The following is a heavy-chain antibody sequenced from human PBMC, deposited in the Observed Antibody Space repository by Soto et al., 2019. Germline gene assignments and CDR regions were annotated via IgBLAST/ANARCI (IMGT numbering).Heavy chain of an antibody. J-gene: IGHJ5*02. D-gene: IGHD5-18*01. Sequence: PSETLSLTCTVSGGSISSSIYYWGWIRQPPGKGLEWIGSIYYSGSTYYNPSLKSRVTISVDTSKNQFSLKLSSVTAADTAVYYCARHGRLWLLDWFDPWGQGTLVTVSS. V-gene: IGHV4-39*01. CDR1: GGSISSSIYY. CDR2: IYYSGST. CDR3: ARHGRLWLLDWFDP.